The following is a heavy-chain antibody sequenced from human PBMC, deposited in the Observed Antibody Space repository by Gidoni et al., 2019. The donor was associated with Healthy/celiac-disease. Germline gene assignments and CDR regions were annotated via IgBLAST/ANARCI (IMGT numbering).Heavy chain of an antibody. V-gene: IGHV4-34*01. D-gene: IGHD7-27*01. Sequence: QVQLQQWGAGLLKPSETLSLTCAVSGGSFSGYYWRWIRQPPGKGLEWIGEINHSGSTNYNTSLKSRVTISVDTSKNQFSLKLSSVTAADTAVYYCARDEYGDFDAFDIWGQGTMVTVSS. J-gene: IGHJ3*02. CDR2: INHSGST. CDR3: ARDEYGDFDAFDI. CDR1: GGSFSGYY.